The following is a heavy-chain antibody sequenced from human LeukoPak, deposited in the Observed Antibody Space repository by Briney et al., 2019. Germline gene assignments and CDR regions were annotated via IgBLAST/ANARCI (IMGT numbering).Heavy chain of an antibody. V-gene: IGHV3-30*18. Sequence: QPGGSLRLSCAASGFTFSSYGMHWVRQAPGKGLEWVAVISYDGSDKYYADSVKGRFTISRDNSKNTLYLQMNSLRAEDTAVYFCAKDDYYDSSGDPNWFDPWGQGTLVTVSS. J-gene: IGHJ5*02. CDR3: AKDDYYDSSGDPNWFDP. CDR2: ISYDGSDK. CDR1: GFTFSSYG. D-gene: IGHD3-22*01.